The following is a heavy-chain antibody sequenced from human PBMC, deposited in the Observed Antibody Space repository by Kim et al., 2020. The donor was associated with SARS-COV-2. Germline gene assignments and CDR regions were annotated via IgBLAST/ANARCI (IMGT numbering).Heavy chain of an antibody. CDR2: IRSKANSYAT. CDR3: TRVTPIAGGGYDAFV. J-gene: IGHJ3*02. D-gene: IGHD6-19*01. Sequence: GGSLRLSCAASGFTFSGSTMHWVRQASGKGLEWVGRIRSKANSYATAYAASVKNRFSISRDDSKNTAYLQRTALKTEDTAGYYFTRVTPIAGGGYDAFV. CDR1: GFTFSGST. V-gene: IGHV3-73*01.